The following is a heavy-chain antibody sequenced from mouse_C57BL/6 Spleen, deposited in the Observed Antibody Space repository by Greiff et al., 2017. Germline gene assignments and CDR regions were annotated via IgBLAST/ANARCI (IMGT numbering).Heavy chain of an antibody. CDR2: ISGGGGNT. D-gene: IGHD1-1*01. Sequence: EVMLVESGGGLVKPGGSLKLSCAASGFTFSSYTMSWVRQTPEKRLEWVATISGGGGNTYYPDSVKGRFTISRDNAKNTLYLQLSSLRSEDTALYYCARLYYYGSSPGFDVWGTGTTVTVSS. CDR3: ARLYYYGSSPGFDV. V-gene: IGHV5-9*01. J-gene: IGHJ1*03. CDR1: GFTFSSYT.